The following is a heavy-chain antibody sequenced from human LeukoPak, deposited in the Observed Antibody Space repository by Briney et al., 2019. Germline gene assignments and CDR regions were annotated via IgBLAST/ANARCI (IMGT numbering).Heavy chain of an antibody. CDR2: IYSSGST. J-gene: IGHJ3*02. CDR3: ARGGDIVGTSRSAFDI. V-gene: IGHV3-53*01. D-gene: IGHD1-26*01. Sequence: GGSLRLSCAASGFTVGNNYMSWVRQAPGKGLEWVSLIYSSGSTDYADSVKGRFTISRDNSKNTLYLQMNSLRDEDTAVYYCARGGDIVGTSRSAFDIWGQGTMVNVSS. CDR1: GFTVGNNY.